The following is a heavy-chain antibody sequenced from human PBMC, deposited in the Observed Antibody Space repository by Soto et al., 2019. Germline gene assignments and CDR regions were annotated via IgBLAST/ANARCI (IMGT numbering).Heavy chain of an antibody. CDR1: GFTFSSYA. CDR3: ARAYRAVSRAAIDY. CDR2: ISYDGSNK. Sequence: ESGGGVVQPGRSLRLSCAASGFTFSSYAMHWVRQAPGKGLEWVAVISYDGSNKYYADSVKGRFTISRDNSKNTLYLQMNSLRAEDTAVYYCARAYRAVSRAAIDYWGQGTLVTVSS. D-gene: IGHD2-15*01. V-gene: IGHV3-30-3*01. J-gene: IGHJ4*02.